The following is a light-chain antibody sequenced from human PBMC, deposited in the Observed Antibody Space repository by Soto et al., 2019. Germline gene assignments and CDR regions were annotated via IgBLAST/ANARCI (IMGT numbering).Light chain of an antibody. CDR1: QSVFNNH. V-gene: IGKV3-20*01. CDR3: QQYGSSPTT. J-gene: IGKJ1*01. Sequence: SVLTQSPGTLSLSPGERATLSCRASQSVFNNHIGWYQQKPGQAPRRLIFGASFRATGIPDRFSGSGSGTDFTLTISRLEPEDFAVYYCQQYGSSPTTFGQRTKVDIK. CDR2: GAS.